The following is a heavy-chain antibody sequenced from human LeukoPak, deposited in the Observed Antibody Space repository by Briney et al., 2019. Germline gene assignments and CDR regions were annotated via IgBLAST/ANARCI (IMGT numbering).Heavy chain of an antibody. J-gene: IGHJ4*02. V-gene: IGHV3-21*01. CDR2: ISSSSSYI. D-gene: IGHD6-19*01. CDR1: GFTFSSYS. CDR3: ASAQYSSGSVYYFDY. Sequence: GGSLRLSCAASGFTFSSYSMNWVRQAPGKGLEWVSSISSSSSYIYYADSVKGRFTISRDNAKNSLYLQMNSLRAEDTAVYYCASAQYSSGSVYYFDYWGQGTLVTVSS.